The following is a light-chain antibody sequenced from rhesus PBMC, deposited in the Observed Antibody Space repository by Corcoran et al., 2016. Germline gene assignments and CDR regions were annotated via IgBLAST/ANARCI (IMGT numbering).Light chain of an antibody. CDR2: KAS. V-gene: IGKV1-74*01. J-gene: IGKJ2*01. CDR1: ENVNNY. Sequence: DIPMTQSPSSLSASVGDRVTITCRASENVNNYLNWYQQKPGKAPKLLIYKASTLQSGVPSRFSGSGSGTDYTFTISSLQPEDVATYYCQQYNSLPYSFGQGTKVEIK. CDR3: QQYNSLPYS.